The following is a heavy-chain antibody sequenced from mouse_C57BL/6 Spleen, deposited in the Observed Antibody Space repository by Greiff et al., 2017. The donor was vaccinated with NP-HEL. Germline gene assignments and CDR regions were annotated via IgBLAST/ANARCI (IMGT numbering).Heavy chain of an antibody. CDR2: IWSGGST. D-gene: IGHD4-1*01. V-gene: IGHV2-2*01. CDR1: GFSLTSYG. CDR3: ATPGTWDAMDY. Sequence: QVQLKESGPGLVQPSQSLSITCTVSGFSLTSYGVHWVRQSPGKGLEWLGVIWSGGSTDYNAAFISRLSISKDNSKSQVFFKMNSLQADDTAIYYCATPGTWDAMDYWGQGTSVTVSS. J-gene: IGHJ4*01.